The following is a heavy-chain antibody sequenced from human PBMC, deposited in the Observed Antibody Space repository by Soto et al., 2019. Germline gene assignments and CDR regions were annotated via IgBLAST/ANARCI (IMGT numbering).Heavy chain of an antibody. J-gene: IGHJ4*02. V-gene: IGHV5-51*01. CDR1: GYNFTTFW. Sequence: GESLKISCKGSGYNFTTFWIGWVRQVPGKGLEWMGIIYPGDSETKYSPHFEGQVTISADRSTNTAYLQWRSLRASDTAMYYCARLGFPGAIYFDSWGLGTLVTVS. CDR3: ARLGFPGAIYFDS. CDR2: IYPGDSET.